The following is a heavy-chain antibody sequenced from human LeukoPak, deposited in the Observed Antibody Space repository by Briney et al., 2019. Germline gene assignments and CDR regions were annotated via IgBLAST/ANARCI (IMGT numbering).Heavy chain of an antibody. D-gene: IGHD1-26*01. J-gene: IGHJ4*02. CDR2: ISGSGAST. V-gene: IGHV3-23*01. CDR1: GFTFSTNA. CDR3: AKDVGKWESLHFFDY. Sequence: GSLRLSCLTSGFTFSTNAMSWVRQAPGKGLEWISGISGSGASTYYADSVTGRFTISRDNSRNTPYLQMNSLRGDDTAVYYCAKDVGKWESLHFFDYWGQGTLVTVSS.